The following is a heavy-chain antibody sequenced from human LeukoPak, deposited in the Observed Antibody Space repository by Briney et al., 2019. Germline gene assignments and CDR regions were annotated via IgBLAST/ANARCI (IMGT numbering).Heavy chain of an antibody. J-gene: IGHJ4*02. CDR3: ARAQSVRFLEWNYDY. V-gene: IGHV3-74*01. CDR2: INSDGSST. Sequence: GGSLRLSCAASGFTFSSYWMHWVRQAPGKGLVWVSRINSDGSSTSYADSVKGRFTISRDNAKNTLYLQVNSLRAEDTAVYYCARAQSVRFLEWNYDYWGQGTLVTVSS. CDR1: GFTFSSYW. D-gene: IGHD3-3*01.